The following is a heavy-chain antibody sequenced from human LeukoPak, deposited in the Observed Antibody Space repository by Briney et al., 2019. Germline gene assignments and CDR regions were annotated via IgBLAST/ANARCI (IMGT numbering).Heavy chain of an antibody. D-gene: IGHD3/OR15-3a*01. CDR1: GFTFSNYG. Sequence: PGGSLRLSCAASGFTFSNYGMHWVRQAPGKGLEWVSYISRSSSTIHYADSVKGRFTISRDNAKNSLYLQMNSLRAEDTAVYYCARDLRGTGYNFDYWGQGTLVTVSS. CDR2: ISRSSSTI. V-gene: IGHV3-48*04. J-gene: IGHJ4*02. CDR3: ARDLRGTGYNFDY.